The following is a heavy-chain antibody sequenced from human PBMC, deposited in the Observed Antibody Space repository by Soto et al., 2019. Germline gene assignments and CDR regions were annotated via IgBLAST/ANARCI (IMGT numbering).Heavy chain of an antibody. V-gene: IGHV3-23*01. J-gene: IGHJ4*02. CDR3: DKDRGGSTFFDWLLVAFDY. Sequence: GGSLRLSCAASGFTFSTYAMSWVRQAPGKGLEWVSSISGSGDSTYYTDSVKGRFAISRDSSKNTLFLQLNSLRAEDTAVYYCDKDRGGSTFFDWLLVAFDYWGQGTLVTVSS. CDR2: ISGSGDST. D-gene: IGHD3-3*02. CDR1: GFTFSTYA.